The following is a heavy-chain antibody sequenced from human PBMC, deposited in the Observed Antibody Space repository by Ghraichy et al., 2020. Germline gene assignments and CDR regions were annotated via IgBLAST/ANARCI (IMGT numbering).Heavy chain of an antibody. D-gene: IGHD2-15*01. CDR2: INHSGST. Sequence: SETLSLTCAVYGGSFSGYYWSWIRQPPGKGLEWIGEINHSGSTNYNPSLKSRVTISVDTSKNQFSLKLSSVTAADTAVYYCARGIVVVAAHDYWGQGTLVTVSS. CDR1: GGSFSGYY. CDR3: ARGIVVVAAHDY. V-gene: IGHV4-34*01. J-gene: IGHJ4*02.